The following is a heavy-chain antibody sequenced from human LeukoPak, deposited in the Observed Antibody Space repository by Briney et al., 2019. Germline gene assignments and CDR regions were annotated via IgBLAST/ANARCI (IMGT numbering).Heavy chain of an antibody. Sequence: SQTLSLTCAVSGGSISSGGYSWSWIQQPPGKGLEWIGYIYHSGSTYYNPSLKSRVTISVDRSKNQFSLKLSSVTAADTAVYYCARGAQWFGELFDYWGQGTLVTVSS. V-gene: IGHV4-30-2*01. CDR1: GGSISSGGYS. J-gene: IGHJ4*02. CDR3: ARGAQWFGELFDY. D-gene: IGHD3-10*01. CDR2: IYHSGST.